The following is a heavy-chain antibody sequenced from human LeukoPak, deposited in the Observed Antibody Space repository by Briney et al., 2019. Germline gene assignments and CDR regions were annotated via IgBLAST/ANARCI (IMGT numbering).Heavy chain of an antibody. V-gene: IGHV1-46*01. CDR3: AILVTGDYFDY. D-gene: IGHD3-16*02. J-gene: IGHJ4*02. CDR1: GYTFTTYY. Sequence: ASVKVSCKASGYTFTTYYMHWVRQAPGQGLEWMGLINPSGGSTTYAQKFQGRVTMTRDTSTSTVYMELSSLRYEDTAVYYCAILVTGDYFDYWGQGTQVTVSS. CDR2: INPSGGST.